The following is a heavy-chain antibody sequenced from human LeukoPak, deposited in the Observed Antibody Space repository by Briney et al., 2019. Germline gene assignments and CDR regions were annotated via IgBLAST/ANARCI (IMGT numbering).Heavy chain of an antibody. CDR1: GGTFSSYA. V-gene: IGHV1-69*01. Sequence: SVKVSCKASGGTFSSYAISWVRQAPGQGPEWMGGIIPIFGTANYAQKFQGRVTITADESTSTAYMELSSLRSEDTAVYYCARDFCSSTSCYHAFDYWGQGTLVAVSS. J-gene: IGHJ4*02. D-gene: IGHD2-2*01. CDR3: ARDFCSSTSCYHAFDY. CDR2: IIPIFGTA.